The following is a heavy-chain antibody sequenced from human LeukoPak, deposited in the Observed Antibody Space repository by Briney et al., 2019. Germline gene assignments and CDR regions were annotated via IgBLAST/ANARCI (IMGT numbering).Heavy chain of an antibody. D-gene: IGHD3-10*01. CDR1: GFTFSSYA. CDR2: ISYDGRDN. V-gene: IGHV3-30*04. Sequence: GGSLRLSCAASGFTFSSYAMYWVRQAPGEGLEWVAAISYDGRDNYYADSVKGRLTIARDNSKNTLYLQMSSLRAEDTAVYYCVRSTGKFYYGAGVWGQGTTVTVSS. CDR3: VRSTGKFYYGAGV. J-gene: IGHJ6*02.